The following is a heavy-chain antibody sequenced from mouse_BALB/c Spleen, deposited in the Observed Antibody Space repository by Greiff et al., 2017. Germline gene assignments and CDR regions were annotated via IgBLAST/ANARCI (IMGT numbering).Heavy chain of an antibody. Sequence: EVQRVESGAELVKPGASVKLSCTASGFNIKDTYMHWVKQRPEQGLEWIGRIDPANGNTKYDPKFQGKATITADTSSNTAYLQRSSLTSEDTAVYCGARDSPGYYYAMDDWGQGTSVTVSS. J-gene: IGHJ4*01. CDR2: IDPANGNT. V-gene: IGHV14-3*02. CDR3: ARDSPGYYYAMDD. CDR1: GFNIKDTY.